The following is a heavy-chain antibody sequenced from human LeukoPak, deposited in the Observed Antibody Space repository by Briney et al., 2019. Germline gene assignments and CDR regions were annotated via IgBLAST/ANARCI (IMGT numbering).Heavy chain of an antibody. Sequence: GGSLGLSCAASGFTFHDYAMHWVRQTPGKGLEWVSGIGWDSGAKGYADSVKGRFTTSRDNAKRSLYLQMNSLRPEDTALYYCTRIAAPLGFDYWGQGILATVSS. J-gene: IGHJ4*02. CDR1: GFTFHDYA. CDR3: TRIAAPLGFDY. CDR2: IGWDSGAK. D-gene: IGHD6-6*01. V-gene: IGHV3-9*01.